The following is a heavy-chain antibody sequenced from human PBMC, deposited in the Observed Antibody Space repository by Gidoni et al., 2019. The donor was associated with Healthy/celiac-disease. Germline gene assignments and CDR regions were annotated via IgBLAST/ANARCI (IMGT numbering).Heavy chain of an antibody. CDR3: ARGIRIAVAGDYYYYGMDV. Sequence: EVQLVESVGGVVQPGGALRLAWAASGFTFSSYWMSWVRQAPGKGLEWVANIKQDGSEKYYVASVKGRFTISRDNAKNSLYLQMNSLRAEDTAVYYCARGIRIAVAGDYYYYGMDVWGQGTTVTVSS. V-gene: IGHV3-7*03. CDR1: GFTFSSYW. J-gene: IGHJ6*02. D-gene: IGHD6-19*01. CDR2: IKQDGSEK.